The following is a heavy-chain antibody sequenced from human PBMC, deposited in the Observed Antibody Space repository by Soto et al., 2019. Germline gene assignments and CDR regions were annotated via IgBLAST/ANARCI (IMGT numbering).Heavy chain of an antibody. D-gene: IGHD5-12*01. V-gene: IGHV4-30-2*01. CDR2: IYHNGRA. Sequence: WVRQAPGKGLEWIGYIYHNGRAFYNSSLKSRVTMSVDMSKNQISLNLRSVTAADTAVYYCVRDRGYGTLDSWGQGTLVTVSS. J-gene: IGHJ4*02. CDR3: VRDRGYGTLDS.